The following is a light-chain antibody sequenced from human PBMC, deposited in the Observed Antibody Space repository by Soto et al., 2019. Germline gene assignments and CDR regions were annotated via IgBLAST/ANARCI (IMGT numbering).Light chain of an antibody. Sequence: QSALTQPASVSGSPGQSITICCTGTSSDVGGHNFVSWYQQHPGKAPKLMIYEVTNRPSGVSDRFSGSKSGNTASLTISGLQAEDEADYYCNSYTSTFTGVFGAGTKVTVL. CDR3: NSYTSTFTGV. V-gene: IGLV2-14*01. CDR2: EVT. CDR1: SSDVGGHNF. J-gene: IGLJ2*01.